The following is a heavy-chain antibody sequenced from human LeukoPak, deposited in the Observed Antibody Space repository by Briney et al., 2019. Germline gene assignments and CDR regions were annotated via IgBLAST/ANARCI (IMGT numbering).Heavy chain of an antibody. J-gene: IGHJ4*02. V-gene: IGHV3-21*05. CDR2: ISSSSSYI. D-gene: IGHD1-26*01. CDR3: AKDAGVGSYLY. CDR1: GFTFSSYE. Sequence: GGSLRLSCAASGFTFSSYEMSWVRQAPGKGLEWVSYISSSSSYIYYADSVKGRFTISRDNAKNSLYLQMNSLRAEDTAVYYCAKDAGVGSYLYWGQGTLVTVSS.